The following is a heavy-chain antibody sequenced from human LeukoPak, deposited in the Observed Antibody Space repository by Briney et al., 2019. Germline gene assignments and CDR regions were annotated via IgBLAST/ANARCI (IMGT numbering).Heavy chain of an antibody. J-gene: IGHJ4*02. CDR1: GLTFSSYG. CDR3: ARGTNWSPLDFDY. D-gene: IGHD1-20*01. V-gene: IGHV3-33*01. Sequence: HSGRSLRLSCAASGLTFSSYGMHWVRQAPGKGLEWVAVVWYDGSKKYSADSMKGRFTISRDNAKNSLYLQMNSLRAEDTAVYYCARGTNWSPLDFDYWGQGTLVTVSS. CDR2: VWYDGSKK.